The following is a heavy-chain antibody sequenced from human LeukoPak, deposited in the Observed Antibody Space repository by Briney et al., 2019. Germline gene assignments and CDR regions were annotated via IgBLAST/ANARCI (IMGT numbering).Heavy chain of an antibody. CDR2: ISYRGST. Sequence: SETLSLTCTVSGGSISSDCWSWIRQPPGKGLEWIGYISYRGSTNYNPSLKSRVTISVDTSKNQFSLKLSTVTAADAAVYYCARVYSSSWYRGSLYFDYWGQGTLVTVSS. CDR3: ARVYSSSWYRGSLYFDY. CDR1: GGSISSDC. D-gene: IGHD6-13*01. J-gene: IGHJ4*02. V-gene: IGHV4-59*01.